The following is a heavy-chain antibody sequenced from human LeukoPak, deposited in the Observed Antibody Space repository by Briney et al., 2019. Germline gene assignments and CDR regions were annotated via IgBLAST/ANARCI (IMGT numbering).Heavy chain of an antibody. Sequence: ASVKVSCKASGGTFSSYAISWVRQAPGQGLEWMGGIIPIFGTANYAQKFQGRVTITTDESTSTAYMELSSLRSEDTAVYYCARCGPRNAYSCYYMDVWGKGTTVTVSS. CDR2: IIPIFGTA. D-gene: IGHD1-1*01. J-gene: IGHJ6*03. CDR3: ARCGPRNAYSCYYMDV. V-gene: IGHV1-69*05. CDR1: GGTFSSYA.